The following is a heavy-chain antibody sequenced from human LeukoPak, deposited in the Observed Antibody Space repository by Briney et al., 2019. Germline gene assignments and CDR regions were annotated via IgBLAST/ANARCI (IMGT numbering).Heavy chain of an antibody. CDR2: ISGSGGST. CDR1: GFTFSSYA. CDR3: ANESKYQLPTSGRGYYMDV. D-gene: IGHD2-2*01. V-gene: IGHV3-23*01. J-gene: IGHJ6*03. Sequence: GGSLRLSCAASGFTFSSYAMSWVRQAPGKGLEWGSAISGSGGSTYYADSVKGRFTISRDNSKNTLYLQMNSLRAEDTAVHYCANESKYQLPTSGRGYYMDVWGKGTTVTVSS.